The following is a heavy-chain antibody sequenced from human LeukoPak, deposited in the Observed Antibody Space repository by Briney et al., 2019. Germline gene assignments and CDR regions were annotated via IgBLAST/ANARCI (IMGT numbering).Heavy chain of an antibody. Sequence: ASVKVSCKASGYTFTSYGISWVRQAPGQGLEWMGWISAYNGNTNYAQKLQGRVTMTTDTSTSTAYMELRSLRSDDTAVYYCARGPHGDCSSTSCYEGGWFDPWGQGTLVTVSS. V-gene: IGHV1-18*04. J-gene: IGHJ5*02. CDR1: GYTFTSYG. CDR3: ARGPHGDCSSTSCYEGGWFDP. D-gene: IGHD2-2*01. CDR2: ISAYNGNT.